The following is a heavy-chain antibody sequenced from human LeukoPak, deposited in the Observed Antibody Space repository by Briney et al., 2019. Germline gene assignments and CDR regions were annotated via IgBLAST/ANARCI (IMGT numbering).Heavy chain of an antibody. CDR3: AKVVYAWNYEAYYMDV. J-gene: IGHJ6*03. D-gene: IGHD1-7*01. CDR2: ISGSGGST. V-gene: IGHV3-23*01. Sequence: GGSLRLSCAASGFTFSSYAMSWVRQAPGKGLEWVSAISGSGGSTYYADSVKGRFTISRDNSKNTLYLQMNSLRAEDTAVYYRAKVVYAWNYEAYYMDVWGKGTTVTVSS. CDR1: GFTFSSYA.